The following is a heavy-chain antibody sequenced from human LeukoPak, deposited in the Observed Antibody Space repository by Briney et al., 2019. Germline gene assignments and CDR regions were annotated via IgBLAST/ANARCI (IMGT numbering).Heavy chain of an antibody. J-gene: IGHJ4*02. CDR1: GFTFSSYG. Sequence: GRSLRLSCAASGFTFSSYGMHWVPQAPGKGLEWVAVIWYDGSNKYYADSVKGRFTISRDNSKNTLYLQMNSLRAEDTAVYYCAKDYYDSSGGVFDYWGQGTLVTVSS. V-gene: IGHV3-33*06. D-gene: IGHD3-22*01. CDR3: AKDYYDSSGGVFDY. CDR2: IWYDGSNK.